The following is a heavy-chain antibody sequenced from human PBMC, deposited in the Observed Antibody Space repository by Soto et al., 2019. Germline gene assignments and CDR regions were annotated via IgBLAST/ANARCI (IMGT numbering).Heavy chain of an antibody. J-gene: IGHJ4*02. D-gene: IGHD1-1*01. CDR2: ITSDGTKE. V-gene: IGHV3-30-3*01. CDR1: GFTFSSFA. Sequence: VRLVESGGGVVQPGRSVRLSCAASGFTFSSFAMHWVRQAPGKGLEWVAVITSDGTKEYYADSVRGRFTISRDNSGNTVYLHMNSLGGDDTAVYYCAKAPWNLAHTHDFDFWGQGTLVTVSS. CDR3: AKAPWNLAHTHDFDF.